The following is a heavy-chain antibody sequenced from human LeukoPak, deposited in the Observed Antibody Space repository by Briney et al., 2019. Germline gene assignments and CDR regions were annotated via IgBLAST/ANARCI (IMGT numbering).Heavy chain of an antibody. V-gene: IGHV3-74*01. CDR2: ITTDGST. CDR3: ARDYPGEHNAFDF. J-gene: IGHJ3*01. Sequence: QTGGSLRLSCVATGVAFRSEYTHWVRQAPGKGLVWVSRITTDGSTTYADSVRGRFTISRDNAKNTLYLQMNSLRVEDTAVYYCARDYPGEHNAFDFWGQGTLISVSS. CDR1: GVAFRSEY. D-gene: IGHD7-27*01.